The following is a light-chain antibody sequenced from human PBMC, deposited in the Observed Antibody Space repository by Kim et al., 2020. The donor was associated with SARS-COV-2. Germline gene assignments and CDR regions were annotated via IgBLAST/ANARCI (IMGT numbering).Light chain of an antibody. CDR1: ASVVGAYNL. V-gene: IGLV2-23*01. Sequence: GQFITISCTGTASVVGAYNLVSWYQQYPGKGPKLIIYEGNKRAPGVSNRFSGSKSGSWSSLTISGLQPEDEAEYHCCSYAGSSSWVFGGGTQLTVL. CDR3: CSYAGSSSWV. CDR2: EGN. J-gene: IGLJ3*02.